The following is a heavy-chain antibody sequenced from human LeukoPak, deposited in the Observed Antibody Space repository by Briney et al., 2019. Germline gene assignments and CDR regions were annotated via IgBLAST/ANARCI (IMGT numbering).Heavy chain of an antibody. V-gene: IGHV3-53*01. CDR2: IYSGGST. J-gene: IGHJ6*02. CDR1: GFTFSSYG. D-gene: IGHD6-13*01. CDR3: ARDGYSSSWLYYYGMDV. Sequence: GGSLRLSCAASGFTFSSYGMHWVRQAPGKGLEWVSVIYSGGSTYYADSVKGRFTISRDNSKNTLYLQMNSLRAEDTAVYYCARDGYSSSWLYYYGMDVWGQGTTVTVSS.